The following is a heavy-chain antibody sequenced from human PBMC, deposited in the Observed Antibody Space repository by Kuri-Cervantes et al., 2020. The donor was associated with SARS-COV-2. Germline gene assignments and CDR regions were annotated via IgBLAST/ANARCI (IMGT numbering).Heavy chain of an antibody. CDR1: GGSFSGYY. D-gene: IGHD5-12*01. CDR2: INHSGST. Sequence: GSLRLSYAVYGGSFSGYYWSWIRQPPGKGLEWIGEINHSGSTNYNPSLKSRVTISVDTSKNQFSLKLSSVTAAGTAVYYCARLIGYSGYDYSFGYFDYWGQGTLVTVSS. CDR3: ARLIGYSGYDYSFGYFDY. V-gene: IGHV4-34*01. J-gene: IGHJ4*02.